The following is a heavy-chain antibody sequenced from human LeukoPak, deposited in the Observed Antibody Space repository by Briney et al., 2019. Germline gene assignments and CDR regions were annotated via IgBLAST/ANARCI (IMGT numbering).Heavy chain of an antibody. Sequence: GGSLRLSCAASGFTVSSNYMSWVRQAPGKGLEWVSVIYSGGSTEYKDSVKDRFIISRDNSKNSLYLQMNSLRAEDTAVYYCAKEMATMNAFDIWGQGTMVTVSS. CDR3: AKEMATMNAFDI. CDR2: IYSGGST. D-gene: IGHD5-24*01. CDR1: GFTVSSNY. V-gene: IGHV3-66*01. J-gene: IGHJ3*02.